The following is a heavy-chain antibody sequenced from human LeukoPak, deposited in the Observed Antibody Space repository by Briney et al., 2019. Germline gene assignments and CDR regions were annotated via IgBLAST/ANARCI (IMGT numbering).Heavy chain of an antibody. V-gene: IGHV4-61*02. J-gene: IGHJ4*02. Sequence: SSETLSLTCTVSGVSISSGSDYGRWIRQPAGKGLEWIGRIYTSGSTNYNPSLKSRVTISVDTSKNQFSLKLSSVTAADTAVYYCARVNSVVANFDYWGQGTLVTVSS. CDR2: IYTSGST. CDR1: GVSISSGSDY. CDR3: ARVNSVVANFDY. D-gene: IGHD2-15*01.